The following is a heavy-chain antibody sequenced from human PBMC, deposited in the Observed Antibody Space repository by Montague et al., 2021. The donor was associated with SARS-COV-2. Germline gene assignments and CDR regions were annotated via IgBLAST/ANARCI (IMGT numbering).Heavy chain of an antibody. CDR2: ITHGGST. D-gene: IGHD4-23*01. Sequence: SETLSLTCAAYGGSLSGFYWTWIRQAPGKGLEWVGEITHGGSTSYSPALKSRLTISLDTSKNQFSPKLDSVTAADTATYYCARSHDYRGNDYFDSWGQGALVIVSS. V-gene: IGHV4-34*01. CDR1: GGSLSGFY. CDR3: ARSHDYRGNDYFDS. J-gene: IGHJ4*02.